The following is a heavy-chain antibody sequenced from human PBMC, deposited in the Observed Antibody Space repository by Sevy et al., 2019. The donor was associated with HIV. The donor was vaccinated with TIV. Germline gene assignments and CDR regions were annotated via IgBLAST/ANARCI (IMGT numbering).Heavy chain of an antibody. J-gene: IGHJ6*02. CDR1: GFTVSGNY. CDR2: IDSGGST. CDR3: ARDRYYDASGDYYYYYGIDV. Sequence: GGSLRLSCEASGFTVSGNYMAWVRLAPGKGLEWVSLIDSGGSTYYADSVKGRFTISRDNAKNTLYLQMNPLRAEDTAVYFCARDRYYDASGDYYYYYGIDVWGQGTTVTVSS. D-gene: IGHD3-22*01. V-gene: IGHV3-66*01.